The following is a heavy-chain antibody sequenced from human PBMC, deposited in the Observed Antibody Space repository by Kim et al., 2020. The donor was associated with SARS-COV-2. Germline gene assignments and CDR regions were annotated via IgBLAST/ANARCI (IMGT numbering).Heavy chain of an antibody. CDR2: IHHSGST. Sequence: SETLSLTCAVSGYSISSGYYWGWIRHPPGKGLEWIGSIHHSGSTYYNPSLKSRVIISIDTSKNQFSLRLNSVTAADTAVYYCTSKYYYDTSGYYYADWWGQGTLVTVSS. CDR1: GYSISSGYY. CDR3: TSKYYYDTSGYYYADW. V-gene: IGHV4-38-2*01. D-gene: IGHD3-22*01. J-gene: IGHJ4*02.